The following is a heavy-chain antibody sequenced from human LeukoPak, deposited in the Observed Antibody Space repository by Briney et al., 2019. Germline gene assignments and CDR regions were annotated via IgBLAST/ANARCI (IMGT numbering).Heavy chain of an antibody. V-gene: IGHV5-51*01. J-gene: IGHJ3*02. CDR3: ARRLWSGQDNAFDI. D-gene: IGHD3-10*02. CDR1: GYSFSDYW. Sequence: GESLKISCKGSGYSFSDYWIGWVRQMPGKGLEWMGIIYPGDSDSRYSPSFQGQVTISADKSISTAYLQWSSLKASDTAMYYCARRLWSGQDNAFDIWGQGTMVTVSS. CDR2: IYPGDSDS.